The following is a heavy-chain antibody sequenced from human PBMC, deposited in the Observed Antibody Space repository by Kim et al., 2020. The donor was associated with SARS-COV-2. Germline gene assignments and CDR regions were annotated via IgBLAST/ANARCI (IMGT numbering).Heavy chain of an antibody. CDR3: ARLPQQLVHYYYYGMDV. V-gene: IGHV3-11*04. Sequence: VKGRFTISRDNAKNSLYLQMDSLRAEDTAVYYCARLPQQLVHYYYYGMDVWGQGTTVTVSS. J-gene: IGHJ6*02. D-gene: IGHD6-13*01.